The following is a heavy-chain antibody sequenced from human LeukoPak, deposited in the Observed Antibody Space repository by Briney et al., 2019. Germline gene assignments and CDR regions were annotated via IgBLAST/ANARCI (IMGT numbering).Heavy chain of an antibody. CDR3: ARDYGSSGYSSEAGVIHI. Sequence: GGSLRLSCAASGFTFSSYAMHWVRQAPGKGLEWVALISYDGSSKYYADSVQGRFTFSRDNSKNTLYLQMNSLRAEDTALYYCARDYGSSGYSSEAGVIHIWGQGTMVTVSS. D-gene: IGHD3-22*01. CDR1: GFTFSSYA. V-gene: IGHV3-30-3*01. J-gene: IGHJ3*02. CDR2: ISYDGSSK.